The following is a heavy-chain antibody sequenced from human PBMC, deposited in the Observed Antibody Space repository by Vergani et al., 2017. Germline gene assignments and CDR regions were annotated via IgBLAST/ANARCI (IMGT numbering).Heavy chain of an antibody. CDR2: IYYSGST. Sequence: QVQLQESGPGLVKPSETLSLTCTVSGGSISSYYWSWIRQPPGKGLEWIGYIYYSGSTNYNPSLKSRVTISVDTSKNQFSLKLSSVTAADTAVYYCANSRGSYIAARPGYYYYMDVWGKGTTVTVSS. CDR3: ANSRGSYIAARPGYYYYMDV. D-gene: IGHD6-6*01. CDR1: GGSISSYY. V-gene: IGHV4-59*01. J-gene: IGHJ6*03.